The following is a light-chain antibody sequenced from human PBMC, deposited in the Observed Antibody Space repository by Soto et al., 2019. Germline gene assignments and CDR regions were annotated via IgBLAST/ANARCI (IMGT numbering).Light chain of an antibody. CDR3: QQYNTWPRT. J-gene: IGKJ1*01. Sequence: EIGITQSPSTVSVSPGERATLSCRASQSVSSNLAWYQQKPGQAPRLLIYGASTRATGIPARFSGSGSGTEFTLTISSLQSEDFAVYYCQQYNTWPRTFGQGTKVDIK. CDR1: QSVSSN. V-gene: IGKV3-15*01. CDR2: GAS.